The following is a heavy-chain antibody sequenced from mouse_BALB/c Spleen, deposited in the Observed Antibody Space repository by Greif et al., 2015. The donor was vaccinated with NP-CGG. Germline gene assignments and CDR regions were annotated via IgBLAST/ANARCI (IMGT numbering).Heavy chain of an antibody. Sequence: EVQLVESGGGLVQPGGSLKLSCAASGFTFSSYGMSWVRQTPDKRLELVATINSNGGSTYYPDSVKGRFTISRDNAKNPLYLQMSGLKSEDTAMYYCARYYYGSSYYYAMDYWGQGTSVTVSS. CDR3: ARYYYGSSYYYAMDY. J-gene: IGHJ4*01. CDR2: INSNGGST. D-gene: IGHD1-1*01. V-gene: IGHV5-6-3*01. CDR1: GFTFSSYG.